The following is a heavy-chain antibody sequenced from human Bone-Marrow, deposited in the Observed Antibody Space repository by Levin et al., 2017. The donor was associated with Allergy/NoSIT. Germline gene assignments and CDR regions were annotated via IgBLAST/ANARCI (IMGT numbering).Heavy chain of an antibody. V-gene: IGHV3-72*01. Sequence: GGSLRLSCAASGFTFSDPYMDWFRQAPGKGLEWVGRIRNRANSYSTQYAASVQGRFTISRDDSKNSLFLQMNSLKTEDTAMYYCARGDMIAWGQGTLVTVSS. D-gene: IGHD3-16*01. CDR3: ARGDMIA. CDR2: IRNRANSYST. CDR1: GFTFSDPY. J-gene: IGHJ5*02.